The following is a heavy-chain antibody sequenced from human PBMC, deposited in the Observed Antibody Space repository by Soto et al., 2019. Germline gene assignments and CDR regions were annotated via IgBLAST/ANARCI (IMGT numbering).Heavy chain of an antibody. D-gene: IGHD6-19*01. CDR3: ARARKQWLPGVHWFDP. CDR2: IYYSGST. CDR1: GGSVSSGSYY. Sequence: QVQLQESGPGLVKPSETLSLTCTVSGGSVSSGSYYWSWIRQPPGKGLEWIGYIYYSGSTNCNPSLKSRVTISVDTSKNQFSLKLSSVTAADTAVYYCARARKQWLPGVHWFDPWGQGTLVTVSS. V-gene: IGHV4-61*01. J-gene: IGHJ5*02.